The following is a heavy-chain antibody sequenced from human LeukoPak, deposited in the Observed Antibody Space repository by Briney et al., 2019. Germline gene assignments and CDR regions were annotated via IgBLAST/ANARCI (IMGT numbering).Heavy chain of an antibody. CDR1: GFTIGTAW. D-gene: IGHD3-3*02. V-gene: IGHV3-15*01. CDR2: IKSEGEGATT. CDR3: IAHFPYFYGFDV. J-gene: IGHJ6*04. Sequence: GGSLRLSCASSGFTIGTAWMSWVRQAPGKGLEWLGHIKSEGEGATTDYAAPAKGRFAISRDDSENMIYLQMSSPKMDDTAIYYCIAHFPYFYGFDVWGKGTTVTVSS.